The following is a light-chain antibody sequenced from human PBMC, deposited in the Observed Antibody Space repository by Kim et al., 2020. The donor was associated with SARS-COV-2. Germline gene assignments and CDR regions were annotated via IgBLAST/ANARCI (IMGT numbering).Light chain of an antibody. Sequence: QRVTVSCTGSGSNLGAGFDVHWYQHLPGAAPKLLIYHNANRPSGVPDRFSGSKSGTAASLAITGLLAEDEADYYCQSYDTALSAVVFGGGTQLTVL. CDR1: GSNLGAGFD. V-gene: IGLV1-40*01. J-gene: IGLJ2*01. CDR2: HNA. CDR3: QSYDTALSAVV.